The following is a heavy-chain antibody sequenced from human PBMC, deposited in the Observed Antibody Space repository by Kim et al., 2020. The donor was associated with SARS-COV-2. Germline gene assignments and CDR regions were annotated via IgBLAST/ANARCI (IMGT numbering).Heavy chain of an antibody. Sequence: YAGSGKGRFTISRDNSKNTLYLQMNSLRAEDTAVYYCAKIPAAMAWGMDVWGQGTTVTVSS. J-gene: IGHJ6*02. D-gene: IGHD2-2*01. CDR3: AKIPAAMAWGMDV. V-gene: IGHV3-23*01.